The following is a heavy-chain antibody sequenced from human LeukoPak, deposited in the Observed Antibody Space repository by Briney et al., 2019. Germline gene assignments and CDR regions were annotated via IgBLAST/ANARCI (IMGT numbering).Heavy chain of an antibody. CDR2: INHSGST. V-gene: IGHV4-34*01. Sequence: SETLSLACAVYGGSFSGYYWSWIRQPPGKGLEWIGEINHSGSTNYNPSPKSRVTISVDTSKNQFSLKLSSVTAADTAVYYCARGFGVVPAATLDYWGQGTLVTVSS. CDR1: GGSFSGYY. D-gene: IGHD2-2*01. J-gene: IGHJ4*02. CDR3: ARGFGVVPAATLDY.